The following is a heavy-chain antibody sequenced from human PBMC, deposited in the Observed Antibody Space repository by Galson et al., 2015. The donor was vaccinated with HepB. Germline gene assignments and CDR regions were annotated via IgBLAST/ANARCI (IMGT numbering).Heavy chain of an antibody. CDR3: ARDQSGDRIAAAGYYYYYYGMDV. CDR2: ISAYNGNT. D-gene: IGHD6-13*01. J-gene: IGHJ6*02. Sequence: SVKVSCKASGYTFTSYGISWVRQAPGQGLEWMGWISAYNGNTNYAQKLQGRVTMTTDTSTSTAYMELRSLRSDDTAVYYCARDQSGDRIAAAGYYYYYYGMDVWGQGTTVTVSS. CDR1: GYTFTSYG. V-gene: IGHV1-18*04.